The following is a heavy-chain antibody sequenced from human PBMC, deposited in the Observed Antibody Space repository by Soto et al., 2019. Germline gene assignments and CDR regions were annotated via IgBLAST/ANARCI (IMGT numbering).Heavy chain of an antibody. CDR1: GFTFSSYG. V-gene: IGHV3-30*18. Sequence: QVQLVESGGGVVQPGRSLRLSCAASGFTFSSYGMHWVRQAPGKGLEWVAVISYDGSNKYYADSVKGRFTISRDNSKNTLYLQMNSLRAEDTAVYYCAKDGGRSADYWGQGTLVTVSS. CDR2: ISYDGSNK. CDR3: AKDGGRSADY. D-gene: IGHD1-26*01. J-gene: IGHJ4*02.